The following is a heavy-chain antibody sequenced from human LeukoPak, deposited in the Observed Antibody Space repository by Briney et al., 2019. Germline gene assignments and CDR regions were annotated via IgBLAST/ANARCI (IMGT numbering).Heavy chain of an antibody. J-gene: IGHJ4*02. CDR3: ARHSRASGSSAAHFDY. Sequence: GESLKISCKHSEYSFPNYCIGWVRQMPGKGLEWMGIIYPGDSDTRYSPSFQGQVTISADKSISTAYLQWSSLKASDTAVYYCARHSRASGSSAAHFDYWGQGTLVTVSS. CDR1: EYSFPNYC. V-gene: IGHV5-51*01. CDR2: IYPGDSDT. D-gene: IGHD1-26*01.